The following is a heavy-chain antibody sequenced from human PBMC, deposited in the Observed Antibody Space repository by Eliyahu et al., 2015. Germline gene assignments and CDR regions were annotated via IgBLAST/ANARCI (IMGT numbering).Heavy chain of an antibody. CDR1: GGTFXSXA. CDR3: ARERGRYYDSSGQGAFDI. J-gene: IGHJ3*02. D-gene: IGHD3-22*01. Sequence: QVQLVQSGAEVKKPGSSVKVSCKASGGTFXSXAXXWVRQAPGQGLEWMGGIIPIFGTANYAQKFQGRVTITADKSTSTAYMELSSLRSEDTAVYYCARERGRYYDSSGQGAFDIWGQGTMVTVSS. V-gene: IGHV1-69*06. CDR2: IIPIFGTA.